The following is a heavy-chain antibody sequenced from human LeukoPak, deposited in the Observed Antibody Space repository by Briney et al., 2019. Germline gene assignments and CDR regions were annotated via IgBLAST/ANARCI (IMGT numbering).Heavy chain of an antibody. CDR1: GFTFSSYS. CDR3: AREPPRWLHERFLEWIFDY. CDR2: ISSSSSTI. J-gene: IGHJ4*02. Sequence: PGGSLRLSCAASGFTFSSYSMNWVRQAPGKGLERVSYISSSSSTIYYADSVKGRFTISRDNAKNSLYLQMNSLRAEDTAVYYCAREPPRWLHERFLEWIFDYWGQGTLVTVSS. D-gene: IGHD3-3*01. V-gene: IGHV3-48*04.